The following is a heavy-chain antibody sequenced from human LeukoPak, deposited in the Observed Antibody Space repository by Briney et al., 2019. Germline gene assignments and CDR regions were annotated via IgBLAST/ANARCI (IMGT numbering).Heavy chain of an antibody. CDR3: ARDSVGAYCGGDCYYY. Sequence: ASVKVSCKASGGTFSSYAISWVRQAPGQGLEWMGGIIPIFGTANYAQKFQGRVTITADESTSTAYMELSSLRSEDTAVYYCARDSVGAYCGGDCYYYWGQGTLVTVPS. D-gene: IGHD2-21*02. J-gene: IGHJ4*02. V-gene: IGHV1-69*13. CDR2: IIPIFGTA. CDR1: GGTFSSYA.